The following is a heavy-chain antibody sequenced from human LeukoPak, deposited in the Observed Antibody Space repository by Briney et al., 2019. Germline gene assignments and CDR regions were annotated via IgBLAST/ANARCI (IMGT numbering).Heavy chain of an antibody. CDR3: ARDLYNSASK. V-gene: IGHV3-7*03. J-gene: IGHJ4*02. D-gene: IGHD6-25*01. Sequence: GGSLRLSCAASGFTFSSSWMTWVRQAPGKGLEWVANTKQDGGEKYYVDSVKGRFTISRDNAKNSLYLQMNSLRAEDTAVYYCARDLYNSASKWGQGTLVTVSS. CDR1: GFTFSSSW. CDR2: TKQDGGEK.